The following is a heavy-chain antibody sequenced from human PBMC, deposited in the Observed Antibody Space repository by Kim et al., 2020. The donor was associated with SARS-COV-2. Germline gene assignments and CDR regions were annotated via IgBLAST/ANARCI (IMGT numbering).Heavy chain of an antibody. CDR1: GYTFSRFG. D-gene: IGHD3-22*01. Sequence: ASVKVSCKASGYTFSRFGISWVRQAPGQGLDWMGWISASNDNIKYAEKFQGRVTMTTDTSANTAYMELRTLRSDDTAVYYCARDYYESSGYYYYYYGLDVWGQVTTVTVSS. CDR2: ISASNDNI. CDR3: ARDYYESSGYYYYYYGLDV. V-gene: IGHV1-18*01. J-gene: IGHJ6*02.